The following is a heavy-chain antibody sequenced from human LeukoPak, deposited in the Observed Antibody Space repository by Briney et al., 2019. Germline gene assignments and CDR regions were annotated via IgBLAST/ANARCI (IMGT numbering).Heavy chain of an antibody. CDR3: ARDRGWAGYTYGFYY. Sequence: SVKVSCKASGGTFSSYAISWVRQAPGQGLEWMGGIIPIFGIANYAQKFQGRVTITADESTSTAYMELSSLRSEDTAVYYCARDRGWAGYTYGFYYWGQGTLVTVSS. CDR1: GGTFSSYA. CDR2: IIPIFGIA. J-gene: IGHJ4*02. V-gene: IGHV1-69*01. D-gene: IGHD5-18*01.